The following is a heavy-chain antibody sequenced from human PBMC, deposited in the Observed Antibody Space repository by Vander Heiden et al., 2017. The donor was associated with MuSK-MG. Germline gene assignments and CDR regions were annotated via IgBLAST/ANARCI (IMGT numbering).Heavy chain of an antibody. CDR2: IYDSGST. J-gene: IGHJ3*02. D-gene: IGHD6-19*01. CDR1: GGSISSYH. CDR3: AATGWYGAFDI. V-gene: IGHV4-4*07. Sequence: QVQLQESGPGLVKASETLSLTCTISGGSISSYHWNWIRQPAGKGPEWIGCIYDSGSTNYNPSLKSRVTMSVDTSKSQFSLKLSSVTAADTAAYYCAATGWYGAFDIWGQGTMVTVSS.